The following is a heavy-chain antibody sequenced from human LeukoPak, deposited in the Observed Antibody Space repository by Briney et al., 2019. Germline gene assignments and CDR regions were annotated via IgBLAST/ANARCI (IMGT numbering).Heavy chain of an antibody. CDR2: INASGST. CDR1: GGSFSGFY. D-gene: IGHD6-19*01. J-gene: IGHJ4*02. Sequence: SETLSLTCAVYGGSFSGFYWSWIRQPPGKGLEWIGEINASGSTSYNPSLKSRVTISLDTSKNHFSLKLSSVTAADTAVYYCARGDTGYRSGWYPVYWGQRTLVTVSS. V-gene: IGHV4-34*01. CDR3: ARGDTGYRSGWYPVY.